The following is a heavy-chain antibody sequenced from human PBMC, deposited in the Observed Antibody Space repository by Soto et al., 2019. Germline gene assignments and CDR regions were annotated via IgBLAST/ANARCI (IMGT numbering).Heavy chain of an antibody. V-gene: IGHV4-59*01. J-gene: IGHJ5*02. D-gene: IGHD3-22*01. CDR3: ARFSPPRKSYDSNPGWFDP. Sequence: SETLSLTCTVSGGSLNSYYWTWIRQSPGKGPEWIGYVSSTGSTNYNPSLKSRVILSLDTSTSEVSLSLTSVTAADAAVFFCARFSPPRKSYDSNPGWFDPWGQGIMVTVSS. CDR1: GGSLNSYY. CDR2: VSSTGST.